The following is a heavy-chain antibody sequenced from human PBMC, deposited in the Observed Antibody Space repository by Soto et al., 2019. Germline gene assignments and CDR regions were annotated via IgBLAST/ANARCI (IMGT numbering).Heavy chain of an antibody. CDR3: ARVRREYDNSGPVDY. CDR1: GGSISSGDYS. CDR2: IYYGGST. J-gene: IGHJ4*02. V-gene: IGHV4-30-2*01. D-gene: IGHD3-22*01. Sequence: SETLSLTCAVSGGSISSGDYSWNWIRQPPGKGLEWIGYIYYGGSTYYNPSLQSRVTMSVDRSRNHFSLKLNSVTAADTAVYYCARVRREYDNSGPVDYWGQGTLVTVPQ.